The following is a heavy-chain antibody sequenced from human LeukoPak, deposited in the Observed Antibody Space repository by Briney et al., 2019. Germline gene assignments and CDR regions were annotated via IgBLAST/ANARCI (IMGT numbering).Heavy chain of an antibody. CDR2: TSFSGNTI. CDR3: ARGALTYYYDY. Sequence: GGSLRLSCAASGFTFSDYYMSWVRQAPGKGLEWVSYTSFSGNTISYADSVKGRFTFSRDNAKNSLFLQMNSLRAEDTAVYYCARGALTYYYDYWGQGTLVAVSS. CDR1: GFTFSDYY. J-gene: IGHJ4*02. V-gene: IGHV3-11*01. D-gene: IGHD4/OR15-4a*01.